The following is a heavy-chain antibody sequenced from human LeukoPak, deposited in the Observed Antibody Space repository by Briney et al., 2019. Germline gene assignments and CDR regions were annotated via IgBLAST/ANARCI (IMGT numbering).Heavy chain of an antibody. CDR1: GFTFSSYA. CDR3: AKDSRLWPDY. D-gene: IGHD3-10*01. V-gene: IGHV3-23*01. Sequence: GASLRLSCAASGFTFSSYAMSWVRQAPGKGLEWVSAISGSGGSTYYADSVKGRFTISRDNSKNTLYLQMNSLRAEDAAVYYCAKDSRLWPDYWGQGTLVTVSS. CDR2: ISGSGGST. J-gene: IGHJ4*02.